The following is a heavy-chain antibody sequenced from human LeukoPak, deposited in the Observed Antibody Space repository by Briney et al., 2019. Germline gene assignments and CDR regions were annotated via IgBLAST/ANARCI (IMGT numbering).Heavy chain of an antibody. CDR2: IYYSGST. CDR3: ARHGTVRGVLGY. D-gene: IGHD3-10*01. J-gene: IGHJ4*02. V-gene: IGHV4-59*08. Sequence: SETLSLTCTVSGGSISSYYRSWIRQPPGKGLEWIGYIYYSGSTNYNPSLKSRVIMSVDASKNQVSLKLSSVTAADTAVYYCARHGTVRGVLGYWGQGTLVTVSS. CDR1: GGSISSYY.